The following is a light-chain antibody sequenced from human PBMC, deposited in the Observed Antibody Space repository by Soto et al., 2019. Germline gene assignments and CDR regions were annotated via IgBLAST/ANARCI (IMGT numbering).Light chain of an antibody. CDR1: QSVSSY. J-gene: IGKJ4*01. CDR2: DAS. CDR3: QQRGNWPLT. V-gene: IGKV3-11*01. Sequence: EIVLTQSPATLSLSPGERATLPCRASQSVSSYLAWYQQQPGQAPRLLIYDASHRATGIPARFSGSGSGTDFTLTISSLEPEDFAVYYCQQRGNWPLTFGGGTKVEIK.